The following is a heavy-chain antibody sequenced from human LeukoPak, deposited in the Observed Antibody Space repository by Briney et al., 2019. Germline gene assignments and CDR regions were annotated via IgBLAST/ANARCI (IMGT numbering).Heavy chain of an antibody. J-gene: IGHJ6*02. D-gene: IGHD6-19*01. Sequence: GGSLRLSCAASGFTFGNYAMSWVRQAPGKGLEWVSGISGSGGGTYYADSVKGRFTTSRDNDKNTLHLQMNSLRAEDTAVYYCAKGLTFYSYSGMDVWGQGTTVTVSS. CDR2: ISGSGGGT. CDR3: AKGLTFYSYSGMDV. CDR1: GFTFGNYA. V-gene: IGHV3-23*01.